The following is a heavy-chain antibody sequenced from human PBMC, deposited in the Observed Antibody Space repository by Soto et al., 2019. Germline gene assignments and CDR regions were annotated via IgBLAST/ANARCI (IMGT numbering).Heavy chain of an antibody. CDR2: ISAYDGDR. J-gene: IGHJ5*02. D-gene: IGHD3-9*01. V-gene: IGHV1-18*01. Sequence: QIQMVQSGGEVKKPGASVKVSCKASGYAFSSYGISWVRQAPGQGPEWMGWISAYDGDRNYGQDFQGRLTMTTDTSTSTAYMELRSLRADDPGVYYCVRDFIHYDVSTGSYSDCFDPGGQGTLVTVSS. CDR3: VRDFIHYDVSTGSYSDCFDP. CDR1: GYAFSSYG.